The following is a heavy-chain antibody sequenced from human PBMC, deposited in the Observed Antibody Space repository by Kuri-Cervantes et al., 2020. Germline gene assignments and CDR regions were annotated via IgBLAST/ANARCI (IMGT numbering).Heavy chain of an antibody. D-gene: IGHD1-26*01. V-gene: IGHV4-34*01. CDR3: ARDRWELLSGYYYYYGMDD. CDR1: GGSFSGYY. J-gene: IGHJ6*02. CDR2: INHSGST. Sequence: SETLSLTCAVYGGSFSGYYWSWIRQPPGKGLEWIGEINHSGSTNYNPSLKSRVTISVDTSKNQFSLKLSSVTAADTAVYYCARDRWELLSGYYYYYGMDDWGQGTTVTVSS.